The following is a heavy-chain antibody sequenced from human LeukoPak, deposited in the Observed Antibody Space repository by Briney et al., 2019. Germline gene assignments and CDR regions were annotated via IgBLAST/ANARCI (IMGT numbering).Heavy chain of an antibody. Sequence: PGGSLRLPCAVSGITLSNYGMSWVRQAPGKGLEWVAGIRENGGSTNYADSVKGRFTISRDNPKNTLYLQMNSLRAEDTAVYFCAKRGVVIRVILVGFHKEAYYFDSWGQGALVTVSS. J-gene: IGHJ4*02. CDR1: GITLSNYG. V-gene: IGHV3-23*01. CDR3: AKRGVVIRVILVGFHKEAYYFDS. D-gene: IGHD3-22*01. CDR2: IRENGGST.